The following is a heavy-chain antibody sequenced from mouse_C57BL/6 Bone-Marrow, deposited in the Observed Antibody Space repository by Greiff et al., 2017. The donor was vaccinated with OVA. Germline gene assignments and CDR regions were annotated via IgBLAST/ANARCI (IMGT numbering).Heavy chain of an antibody. J-gene: IGHJ1*03. D-gene: IGHD1-1*01. Sequence: EVQGVESGAELVRPGASVKLSCTASGFNIKDDYMHWVKQRPEQGLEWIGWIDPENGDTEYASKFQGKATITADTSSNTAYLQLSSLTSEDTAVYYCARLLRSGPHWYFDVWGTGTTVTVSS. CDR1: GFNIKDDY. CDR3: ARLLRSGPHWYFDV. CDR2: IDPENGDT. V-gene: IGHV14-4*01.